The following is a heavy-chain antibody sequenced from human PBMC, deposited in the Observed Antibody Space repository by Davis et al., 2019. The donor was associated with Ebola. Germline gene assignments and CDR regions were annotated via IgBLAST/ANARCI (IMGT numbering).Heavy chain of an antibody. CDR3: ARSVFYDSTGYYVHWYYDL. Sequence: SETLSLTCTVSGGSVSNFTYYWSWIRQPPGKGLEWIGYGYYGGRTDYNPSLKSRAIISVDTSKNHFSLNLSSVTAADTAIYYCARSVFYDSTGYYVHWYYDLWGRGTLVTVSS. CDR1: GGSVSNFTYY. CDR2: GYYGGRT. D-gene: IGHD3-22*01. V-gene: IGHV4-61*03. J-gene: IGHJ2*01.